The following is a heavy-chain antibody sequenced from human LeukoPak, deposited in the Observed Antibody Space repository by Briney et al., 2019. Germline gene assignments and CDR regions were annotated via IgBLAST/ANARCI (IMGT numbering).Heavy chain of an antibody. D-gene: IGHD2-2*01. V-gene: IGHV3-33*01. CDR3: ARGQQLLGEGVDY. CDR1: GFTFSSYG. CDR2: IWDDGSNK. Sequence: GRSLRLSCGASGFTFSSYGMHWVRQAPGKGLDWVAVIWDDGSNKYYADSVKGRFTISRDNSKNTLYLQMNSLRAEDTAVYYCARGQQLLGEGVDYWGQGTLVTVSS. J-gene: IGHJ4*02.